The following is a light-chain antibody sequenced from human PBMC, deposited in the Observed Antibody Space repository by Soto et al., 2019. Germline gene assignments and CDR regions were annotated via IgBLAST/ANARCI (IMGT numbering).Light chain of an antibody. Sequence: QSVLAQPPSVSGAPGRRVTISCTGSYSNIGAGYEVHWYQQIPGTAPKLLISGHNNRPSGVPDRFFGSKSGTSASLTIIGLQAEDEADYYCQSYDSSLSGSGVFGGGTKVTVL. CDR2: GHN. CDR1: YSNIGAGYE. V-gene: IGLV1-40*01. J-gene: IGLJ3*02. CDR3: QSYDSSLSGSGV.